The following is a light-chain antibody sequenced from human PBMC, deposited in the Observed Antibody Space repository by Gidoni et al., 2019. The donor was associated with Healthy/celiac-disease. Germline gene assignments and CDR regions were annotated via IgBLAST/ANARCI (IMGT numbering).Light chain of an antibody. J-gene: IGKJ1*01. Sequence: QMTPSPSTLSASVGDRVTITCRASQSISSWLAWYQQKPGKAPKLLIYDASSLESGVPSRFSGSGSGTEFTLTISSLQPDDFATYYCQQYNSYLWTFGQGTKVEIK. V-gene: IGKV1-5*01. CDR2: DAS. CDR1: QSISSW. CDR3: QQYNSYLWT.